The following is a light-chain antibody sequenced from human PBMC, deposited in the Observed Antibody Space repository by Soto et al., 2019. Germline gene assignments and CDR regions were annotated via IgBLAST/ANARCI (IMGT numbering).Light chain of an antibody. Sequence: QAVVTQPPSVSGTPGQRVTISCTGSSSNIGARFEVNWYQQRPGTAPKLLVYGNNNRPSGVPDRFSGSKSGTSASLAITGLQAEDEADYYRQSYDSTLSGAVFGGGTKLTVL. V-gene: IGLV1-40*01. J-gene: IGLJ2*01. CDR2: GNN. CDR3: QSYDSTLSGAV. CDR1: SSNIGARFE.